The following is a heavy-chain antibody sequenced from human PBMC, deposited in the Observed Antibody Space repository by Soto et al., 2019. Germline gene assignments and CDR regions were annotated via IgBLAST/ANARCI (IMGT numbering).Heavy chain of an antibody. Sequence: QVQLVQSGAEVKKPGSSVKVSCTASGGTFGSYAISWVRQAPGQGLEWMGGISPIPGTANYAQKFKGRVTIAADECTSTAYMELRSLRSDDTAVYYCARSQGSSTSLEIYYYYYHGMDVWGPGTTVTLSS. V-gene: IGHV1-69*01. CDR2: ISPIPGTA. CDR3: ARSQGSSTSLEIYYYYYHGMDV. J-gene: IGHJ6*02. D-gene: IGHD2-2*01. CDR1: GGTFGSYA.